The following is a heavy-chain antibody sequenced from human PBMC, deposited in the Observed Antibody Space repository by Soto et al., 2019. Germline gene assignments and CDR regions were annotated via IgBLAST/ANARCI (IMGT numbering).Heavy chain of an antibody. J-gene: IGHJ4*02. CDR2: ISGSADNT. CDR1: GFTFDRYA. Sequence: PGGSLGLSCAASGFTFDRYAMSWVRQPPGQGLEWVSSISGSADNTKFADSVKGRFTISRDNSKNTLYLQMNSLRAEDTAIYYCAKGYYSGYDLAYFDYWGQVPLVTVSS. D-gene: IGHD5-12*01. CDR3: AKGYYSGYDLAYFDY. V-gene: IGHV3-23*01.